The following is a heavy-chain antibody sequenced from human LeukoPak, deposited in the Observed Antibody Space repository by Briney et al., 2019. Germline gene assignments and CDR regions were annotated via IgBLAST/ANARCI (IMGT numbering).Heavy chain of an antibody. CDR2: IYYSGST. CDR1: GGSISSSSYY. J-gene: IGHJ4*02. D-gene: IGHD6-6*01. Sequence: PSETLSLTCTVSGGSISSSSYYWGWIRQPPGTGLEWIGSIYYSGSTYYNPSLKSRVTISVDTSKNQFSLKLSSVTAADTAVYYCARVDLPGSSSFYRDYWGQGTLVTVSS. V-gene: IGHV4-39*07. CDR3: ARVDLPGSSSFYRDY.